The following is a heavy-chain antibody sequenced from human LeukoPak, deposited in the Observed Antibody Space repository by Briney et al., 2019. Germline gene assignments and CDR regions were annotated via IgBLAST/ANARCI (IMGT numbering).Heavy chain of an antibody. V-gene: IGHV3-15*01. Sequence: PGGSLRLSCAASGFTFSNAWMSWVRQAPGKGLEWVGRIKSKTDGGTTDYAAPVKGRFTISRDDSKNTLYLQMNSLKTEDTAVYYCTTDLAMVRGVTSLGGEYFDLWGRGTLVTVSS. J-gene: IGHJ2*01. CDR3: TTDLAMVRGVTSLGGEYFDL. CDR1: GFTFSNAW. CDR2: IKSKTDGGTT. D-gene: IGHD3-10*01.